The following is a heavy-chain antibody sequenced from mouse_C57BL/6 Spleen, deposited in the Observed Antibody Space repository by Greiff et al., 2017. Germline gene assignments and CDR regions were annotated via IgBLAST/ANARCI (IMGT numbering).Heavy chain of an antibody. D-gene: IGHD2-5*01. CDR3: ARNSGHSNYEAWFAY. V-gene: IGHV2-2*01. J-gene: IGHJ3*01. Sequence: VQLVESGPGLVQPSQRLSITCTVSGFSLTSYGVHWVRQSPGKGLEWLGVIWSGGSTDYNAAFISRLSISKDNSKSQVFFKMNSLQADDTAIYYCARNSGHSNYEAWFAYWGQGTLVTVSA. CDR2: IWSGGST. CDR1: GFSLTSYG.